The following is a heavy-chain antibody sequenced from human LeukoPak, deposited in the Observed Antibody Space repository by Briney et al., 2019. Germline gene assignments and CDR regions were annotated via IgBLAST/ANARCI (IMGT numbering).Heavy chain of an antibody. CDR1: GGSISSYY. D-gene: IGHD3-3*01. CDR2: IYTSGST. CDR3: AREGEDYDFWSAINWFDP. V-gene: IGHV4-4*07. Sequence: PSETLSLTCTVSGGSISSYYWSWIRQPAGKGLEWIGRIYTSGSTNYNPSLKSRVTMSVDTSKNQFSLKLSSVTAADTAMYYCAREGEDYDFWSAINWFDPWGQGTLVTVSS. J-gene: IGHJ5*02.